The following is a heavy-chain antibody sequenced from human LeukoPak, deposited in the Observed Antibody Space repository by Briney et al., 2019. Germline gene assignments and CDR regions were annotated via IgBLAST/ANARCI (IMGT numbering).Heavy chain of an antibody. Sequence: GGSLRLSCAASGFTVSSNYTSWVRQAPGKGLEWVSVIYSGGSTYYADSVKGRFTISRDNSKNTMYLQMNSLRAEDTAVYFCARVGDYVCKDWGQGTLVTVSS. CDR2: IYSGGST. J-gene: IGHJ4*02. CDR1: GFTVSSNY. V-gene: IGHV3-66*01. CDR3: ARVGDYVCKD. D-gene: IGHD3-16*01.